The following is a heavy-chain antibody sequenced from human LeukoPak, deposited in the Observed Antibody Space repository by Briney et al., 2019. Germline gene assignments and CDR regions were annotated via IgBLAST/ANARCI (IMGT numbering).Heavy chain of an antibody. V-gene: IGHV3-74*01. CDR3: VRIADDGFDV. J-gene: IGHJ3*01. D-gene: IGHD2-15*01. CDR1: GFTFSNFW. Sequence: PGGSLRLSCAASGFTFSNFWLHWVRQAPGKGLVWVSRIHGDGFTTSFADSVKGRFTISGDNAKNTLYLQLNSLRADDTAVYFCVRIADDGFDVWGQGTMVTVSS. CDR2: IHGDGFTT.